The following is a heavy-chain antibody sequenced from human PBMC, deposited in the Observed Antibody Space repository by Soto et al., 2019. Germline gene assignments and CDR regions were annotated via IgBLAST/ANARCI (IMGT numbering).Heavy chain of an antibody. Sequence: QVQLQESGPRLVKPSETLSLTCNVSGGSISNNYWTWIRQPAGKGLEWIGRIYSNGRTNFNPSLKSRISMSIATSKNQFSLKLTSVTAADPAVYYCARSYRDSYEHWGQGTLVTVSS. CDR3: ARSYRDSYEH. CDR1: GGSISNNY. CDR2: IYSNGRT. V-gene: IGHV4-4*07. D-gene: IGHD4-17*01. J-gene: IGHJ1*01.